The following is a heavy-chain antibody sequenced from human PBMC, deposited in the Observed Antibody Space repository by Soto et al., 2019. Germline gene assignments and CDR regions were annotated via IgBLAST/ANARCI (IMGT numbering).Heavy chain of an antibody. Sequence: QVQLVQSGAEVKKPGASVKVSCKASGYTFTSYGISWVRQAPGQGLEWMGWINPYNGNTNYAQKLQGRVTMTTDTSTNTAYIELRSRRSDDTAVYYCARDWCGIDYWGQGTLVTVSS. D-gene: IGHD1-26*01. CDR1: GYTFTSYG. CDR2: INPYNGNT. V-gene: IGHV1-18*01. CDR3: ARDWCGIDY. J-gene: IGHJ4*02.